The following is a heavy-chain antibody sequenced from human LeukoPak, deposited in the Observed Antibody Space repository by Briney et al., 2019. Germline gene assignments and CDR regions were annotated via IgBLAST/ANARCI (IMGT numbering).Heavy chain of an antibody. CDR1: GFIFWNYP. D-gene: IGHD6-19*01. CDR2: IGSNGGST. CDR3: SKSHYSDGWNDAFDI. Sequence: GGSLRLSCSASGFIFWNYPMHWVRQAPGKGLEYVSAIGSNGGSTYYADSVKGRFAISRDNSKNTLYLQMSSLRAEDTAVYYFSKSHYSDGWNDAFDIWGQGTMVTVSS. V-gene: IGHV3-64D*08. J-gene: IGHJ3*02.